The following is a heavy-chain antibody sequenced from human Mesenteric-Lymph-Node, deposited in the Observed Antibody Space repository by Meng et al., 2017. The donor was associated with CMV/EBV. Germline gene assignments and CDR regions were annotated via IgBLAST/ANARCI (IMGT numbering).Heavy chain of an antibody. Sequence: GESLKISCAASGFTFSSYSMNWVRQAPGKGLEWVSSISSSSSYIYYADSVKGRFTISRDNAKNSLYLQMNSLRAEDTAVYYCAREVDYDFWSSYGYWGQGTLVTVSS. J-gene: IGHJ4*02. D-gene: IGHD3-3*01. CDR2: ISSSSSYI. CDR3: AREVDYDFWSSYGY. V-gene: IGHV3-21*01. CDR1: GFTFSSYS.